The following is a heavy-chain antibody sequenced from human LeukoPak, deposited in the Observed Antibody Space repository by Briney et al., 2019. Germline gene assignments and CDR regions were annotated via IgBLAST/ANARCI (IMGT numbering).Heavy chain of an antibody. CDR1: GYSFTSYW. D-gene: IGHD3-10*01. Sequence: GESLKISCKGSGYSFTSYWIGWVRQMPGKGLEWMGIIYPGDSDTRYSPSFQGQVTISADKSISTAYLQWCSLKASDTAMYYCAGFLMVRGVINYGMDVWGQGTTVTVSS. CDR3: AGFLMVRGVINYGMDV. CDR2: IYPGDSDT. J-gene: IGHJ6*02. V-gene: IGHV5-51*01.